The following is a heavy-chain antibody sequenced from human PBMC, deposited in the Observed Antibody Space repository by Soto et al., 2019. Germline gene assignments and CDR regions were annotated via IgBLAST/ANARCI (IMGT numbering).Heavy chain of an antibody. CDR2: LYDVDGT. CDR1: GLTVSGKKY. V-gene: IGHV3-53*01. Sequence: DVQMVESGGGLIQPGGSLRLSCAAFGLTVSGKKYMAWVRQAPGKGLEWVSGLYDVDGTYYADSVKGRFTTSADSSKTIVYLQMDSLRPDDTAVYYCASWHLKEHAYDVWGQGTTVTVSS. J-gene: IGHJ3*01. D-gene: IGHD1-1*01. CDR3: ASWHLKEHAYDV.